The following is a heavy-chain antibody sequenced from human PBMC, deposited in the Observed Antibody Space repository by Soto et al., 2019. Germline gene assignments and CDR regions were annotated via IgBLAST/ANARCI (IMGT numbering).Heavy chain of an antibody. CDR2: IDWNDDK. CDR1: GFSLSLSGMC. Sequence: SGPTLVNPTQTLTLTCTFSGFSLSLSGMCVSWIRQPPGKALEWLALIDWNDDKYYNTSLRTRLTISKDTSRNQVVLRMTNMDPLDTATYYCARGGSIGYFRWFDPWGQGTRGTVS. V-gene: IGHV2-70*12. D-gene: IGHD3-22*01. J-gene: IGHJ5*02. CDR3: ARGGSIGYFRWFDP.